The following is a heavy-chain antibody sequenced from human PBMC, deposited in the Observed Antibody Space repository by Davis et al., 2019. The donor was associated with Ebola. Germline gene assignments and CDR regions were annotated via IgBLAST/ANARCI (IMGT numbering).Heavy chain of an antibody. CDR2: ISYDGSNK. CDR3: AKGSVTIFGVAPDYYGMDV. J-gene: IGHJ6*04. Sequence: GESLKISCVASGFTFSSYWMHWVRQAPGKGLEWVAVISYDGSNKYYADSVKGRFTISRDNSKNTLYLQMNSLRAEDTAVYYCAKGSVTIFGVAPDYYGMDVWGKGTTVTVSS. CDR1: GFTFSSYW. V-gene: IGHV3-30*18. D-gene: IGHD3-3*01.